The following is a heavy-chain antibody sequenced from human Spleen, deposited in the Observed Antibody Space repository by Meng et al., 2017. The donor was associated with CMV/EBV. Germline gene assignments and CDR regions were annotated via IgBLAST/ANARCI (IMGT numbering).Heavy chain of an antibody. D-gene: IGHD3-16*01. CDR2: MNPNSGNT. V-gene: IGHV1-8*01. Sequence: ASVKVSCKASGYTFTSYDINWVRQATGQGLEWMGWMNPNSGNTGYAQKFQGRVTMTRNTSISTAYMELSSLRSDDTAVYYCAREDVWGNHAPDYWGQGTLVTVSS. J-gene: IGHJ4*02. CDR1: GYTFTSYD. CDR3: AREDVWGNHAPDY.